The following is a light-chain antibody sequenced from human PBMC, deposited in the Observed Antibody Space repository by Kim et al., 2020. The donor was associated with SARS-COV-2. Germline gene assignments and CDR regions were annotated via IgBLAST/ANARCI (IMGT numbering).Light chain of an antibody. V-gene: IGKV1-27*01. CDR3: QKYNSAPWT. J-gene: IGKJ1*01. Sequence: ASVGDRVTITCRASQDIANSLAWYQQKPGTVPNVLIYGASTLQSGVPSRFSGSGSGTQFTLTIGSLQTEDVATYYCQKYNSAPWTFGPGTKVDIK. CDR2: GAS. CDR1: QDIANS.